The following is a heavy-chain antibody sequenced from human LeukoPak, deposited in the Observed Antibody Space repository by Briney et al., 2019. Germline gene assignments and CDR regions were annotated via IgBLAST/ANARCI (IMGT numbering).Heavy chain of an antibody. D-gene: IGHD3-22*01. Sequence: SETLSLTCTVSGGSISSYYWSWIRQPPGKGLEGIGEIKHSGSTNYNPSLKSRVTISVDTSKNQFSLKLSSVTAADTAVYYCARGRLTYYYDSSGYYYFDYWGQGTLVTVSS. CDR2: IKHSGST. J-gene: IGHJ4*02. CDR1: GGSISSYY. CDR3: ARGRLTYYYDSSGYYYFDY. V-gene: IGHV4-34*01.